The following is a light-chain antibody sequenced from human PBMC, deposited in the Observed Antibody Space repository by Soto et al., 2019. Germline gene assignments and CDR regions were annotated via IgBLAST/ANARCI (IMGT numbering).Light chain of an antibody. CDR3: QQYDNWPRT. CDR2: GAS. J-gene: IGKJ3*01. Sequence: EIVMTQSPATLSVSPGERATLSCRASQSIGSNLAWYQQIPGQAPRLLIYGASTRATGIPARFSGSGSGTDFTLTISTLQSEDFPVYYCQQYDNWPRTFGPGTKVNIK. V-gene: IGKV3-15*01. CDR1: QSIGSN.